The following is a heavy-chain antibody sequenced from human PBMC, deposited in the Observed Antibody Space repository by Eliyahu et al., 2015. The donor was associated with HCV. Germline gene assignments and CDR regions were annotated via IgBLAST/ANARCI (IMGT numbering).Heavy chain of an antibody. J-gene: IGHJ6*02. CDR2: INAGNGNT. D-gene: IGHD2-2*01. CDR3: ARDPQGYCSSTSCRFVDLYYYGMDV. V-gene: IGHV1-3*01. Sequence: QVQLVQSGAEVKKPGASVKVSCKASGYTFTSYAMHWVRQAPGQRLEWMGWINAGNGNTKYSQKFQGRVTITRDTSASTAYMELSSLRPEDTAVYYCARDPQGYCSSTSCRFVDLYYYGMDVWGQGTTVTVSS. CDR1: GYTFTSYA.